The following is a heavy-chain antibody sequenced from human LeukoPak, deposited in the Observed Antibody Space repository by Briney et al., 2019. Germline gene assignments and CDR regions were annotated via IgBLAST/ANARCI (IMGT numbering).Heavy chain of an antibody. CDR2: ISSSSSYI. Sequence: PGGSLRLSCAASGFTFSSYSMNWVRQAPGKGLEWVSSISSSSSYIYYADSVKRRFTISRDNAKNSLYLQMNGLRAEDTAVYYCAREYYDYVWGSYRSIYYFDYWGQGTLVTVSS. J-gene: IGHJ4*02. D-gene: IGHD3-16*02. V-gene: IGHV3-21*01. CDR1: GFTFSSYS. CDR3: AREYYDYVWGSYRSIYYFDY.